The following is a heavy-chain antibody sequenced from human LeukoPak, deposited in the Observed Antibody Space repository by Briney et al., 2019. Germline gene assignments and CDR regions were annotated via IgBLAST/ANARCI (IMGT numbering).Heavy chain of an antibody. CDR2: ISSRSSYT. J-gene: IGHJ4*02. D-gene: IGHD6-13*01. Sequence: PGWALRLSCASSVFTFSDYYMSSIRQAPGKGREWVSDISSRSSYTNYPHPVQGRFTISRDNAKNSLYLQMTSLRADDTAVYYCARARADYSRSWYYFHYWAQGTLVTVSS. CDR1: VFTFSDYY. CDR3: ARARADYSRSWYYFHY. V-gene: IGHV3-11*06.